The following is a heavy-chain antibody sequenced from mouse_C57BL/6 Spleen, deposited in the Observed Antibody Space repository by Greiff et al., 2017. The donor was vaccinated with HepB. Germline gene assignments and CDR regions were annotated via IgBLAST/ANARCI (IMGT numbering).Heavy chain of an antibody. D-gene: IGHD4-1*01. CDR3: ARNWEDYFDY. CDR1: GYTFTSYW. CDR2: IYPGSGST. J-gene: IGHJ2*01. V-gene: IGHV1-55*01. Sequence: QVQLKQSGAELVKPGASVKMSCKASGYTFTSYWITWVKQRPGQGLEWIGDIYPGSGSTNYNEKFKSKATLTVDTSSSTAYMQLSSLTSEDSAVYYCARNWEDYFDYWGQGTTLTVSS.